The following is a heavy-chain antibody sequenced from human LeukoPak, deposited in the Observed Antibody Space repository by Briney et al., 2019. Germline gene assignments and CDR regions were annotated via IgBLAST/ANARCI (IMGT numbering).Heavy chain of an antibody. CDR3: VRFGELFYFDY. V-gene: IGHV4-34*01. D-gene: IGHD3-10*01. CDR1: GGSFSGYY. CDR2: INHSGST. J-gene: IGHJ4*02. Sequence: SETLSLTCAVYGGSFSGYYWSWIRQPPGKGLEWIGEINHSGSTNYNPSLKSRVTISVDTSKNQFSLKLSSVTAADTAVYYCVRFGELFYFDYWGQGTLVTVSS.